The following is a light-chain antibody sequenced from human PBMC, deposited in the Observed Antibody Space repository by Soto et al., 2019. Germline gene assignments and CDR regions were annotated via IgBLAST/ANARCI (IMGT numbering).Light chain of an antibody. J-gene: IGLJ3*02. V-gene: IGLV1-40*01. CDR2: GNS. CDR3: QSYDSSLSGSV. CDR1: SSNIGAGYD. Sequence: QSVLTQPPSVSGAPGQRVTISCTGSSSNIGAGYDVHWYQQLPGTAPKLLIYGNSNRPSGVPDRFSGSKSVTSASLAITGLQDEDEADYYCQSYDSSLSGSVFGGGTKLTVL.